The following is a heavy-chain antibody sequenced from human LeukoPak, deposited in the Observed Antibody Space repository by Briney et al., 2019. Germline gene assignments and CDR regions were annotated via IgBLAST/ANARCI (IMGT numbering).Heavy chain of an antibody. Sequence: GGSLRLSCAASGFTFSSYGMHWVRQAPGKGLEWVAVISYDGSNKYYADSVKGRFTISRDNSKNTLYLQMNSLRAEDTAVYYCAKDRYYDSSGYYYRAGDAFDIWGQGTMVTVSS. CDR1: GFTFSSYG. CDR2: ISYDGSNK. V-gene: IGHV3-30*18. J-gene: IGHJ3*02. CDR3: AKDRYYDSSGYYYRAGDAFDI. D-gene: IGHD3-22*01.